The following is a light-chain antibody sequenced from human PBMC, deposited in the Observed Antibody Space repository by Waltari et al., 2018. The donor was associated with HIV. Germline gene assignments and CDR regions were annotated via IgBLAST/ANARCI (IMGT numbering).Light chain of an antibody. CDR3: CSYAGSRTWV. Sequence: QSALTQPASVSGSPGQSITVSCTGTSSAVGGYAFVSWYQQHPGKAPKLLIFDVFKRPAGVSERFSGSRSGNTASLTVSGLQAEDEADYYCCSYAGSRTWVFGGGTALTVL. V-gene: IGLV2-23*02. CDR2: DVF. CDR1: SSAVGGYAF. J-gene: IGLJ3*02.